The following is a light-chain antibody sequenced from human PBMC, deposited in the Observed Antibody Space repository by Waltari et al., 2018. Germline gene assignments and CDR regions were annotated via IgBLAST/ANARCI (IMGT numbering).Light chain of an antibody. CDR1: QDISNY. V-gene: IGKV1-33*01. J-gene: IGKJ4*01. CDR3: QQYDNLPPYT. CDR2: DAS. Sequence: DIQMTQSPSSLSASVGDRVTITFLASQDISNYLNWYQQKPGKAPKLLIYDASNLETGVPSRFSGSGSGTDFTFTISSLQPEDIATYYCQQYDNLPPYTFGGGTKVEIK.